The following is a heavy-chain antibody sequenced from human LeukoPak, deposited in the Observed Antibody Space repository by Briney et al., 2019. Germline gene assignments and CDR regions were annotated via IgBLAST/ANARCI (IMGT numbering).Heavy chain of an antibody. CDR1: GGSISSGNW. V-gene: IGHV4-4*02. D-gene: IGHD6-13*01. Sequence: SGTLSLTCAVSGGSISSGNWWSWVRQPPGKGLEWIGEIYHSGNTNYNPSLKSRVTISVDTSKNQFSLKLSSVTAADTAVYYCARLEQQLVPSYYYGMDVWGQGTTVTVSS. J-gene: IGHJ6*02. CDR3: ARLEQQLVPSYYYGMDV. CDR2: IYHSGNT.